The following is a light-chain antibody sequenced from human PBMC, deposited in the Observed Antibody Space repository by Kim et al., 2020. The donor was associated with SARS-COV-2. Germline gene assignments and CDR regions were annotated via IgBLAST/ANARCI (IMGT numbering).Light chain of an antibody. J-gene: IGKJ1*01. CDR3: QQYNKWWT. CDR1: QNINTD. V-gene: IGKV3-15*01. Sequence: SLSPGERATLSCRASQNINTDLASYQRRTGQGPRRLIYSASTRGSSFPARFIGSGSGTEFTLTITSLQSEEFAIYFCQQYNKWWTFGPGTKVDIK. CDR2: SAS.